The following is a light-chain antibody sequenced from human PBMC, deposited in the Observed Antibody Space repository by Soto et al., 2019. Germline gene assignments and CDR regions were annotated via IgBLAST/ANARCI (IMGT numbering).Light chain of an antibody. V-gene: IGKV3-15*01. Sequence: EIVMTQSPATLSVSPGERATLSCRASQSVSSNLACYQQKPGQAPRLLIYGASTRATGIPARFSGSGSGTEFTLTISSLQSEDFAVYYCQQYNNWPRVYLTFGGGTKGEIK. CDR2: GAS. CDR1: QSVSSN. CDR3: QQYNNWPRVYLT. J-gene: IGKJ4*01.